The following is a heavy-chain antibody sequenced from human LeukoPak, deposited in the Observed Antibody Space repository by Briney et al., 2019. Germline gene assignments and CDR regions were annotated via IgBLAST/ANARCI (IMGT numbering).Heavy chain of an antibody. J-gene: IGHJ5*02. V-gene: IGHV3-23*01. CDR2: ISNDGGGT. D-gene: IGHD3-22*01. CDR1: GFIFNNYG. CDR3: AEGSSCYFFDP. Sequence: GGPLRLSCAASGFIFNNYGLIWVRQAPGKGLEWVPAISNDGGGTNYADFVEGRFTISRDNSKNTLFLQMNSLRAEDTALYYCAEGSSCYFFDPWGQGTLVTVSS.